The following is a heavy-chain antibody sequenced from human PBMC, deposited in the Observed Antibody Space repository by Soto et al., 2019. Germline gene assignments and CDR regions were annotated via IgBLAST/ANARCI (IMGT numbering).Heavy chain of an antibody. CDR1: GYTFTSYY. CDR2: INPSGGRT. Sequence: ASVKASCKASGYTFTSYYMHWVRQAPGQGLEWMGIINPSGGRTGYAQKFQGRVTMTRDTSTSTVYMKLSSLRSEDTAEYYVSREVGAPTRAPNPVYSSSTSCDYCYYGMDVWGQGTTVTVSS. CDR3: SREVGAPTRAPNPVYSSSTSCDYCYYGMDV. D-gene: IGHD2-2*01. V-gene: IGHV1-46*01. J-gene: IGHJ6*02.